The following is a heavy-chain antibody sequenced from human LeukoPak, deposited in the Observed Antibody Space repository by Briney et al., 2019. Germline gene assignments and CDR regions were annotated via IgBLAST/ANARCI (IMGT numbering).Heavy chain of an antibody. CDR3: ARRTGTYYYDSSGYSPWRYYFDY. V-gene: IGHV4-34*01. D-gene: IGHD3-22*01. J-gene: IGHJ4*02. CDR1: GGSFSGNY. CDR2: INHSGTT. Sequence: SETLSLTCAVYGGSFSGNYWSWIRQPPGKGLEWIGDINHSGTTNYSPSLKSRVTISVDTSKNQFSLKLSSVTAADTAVFYCARRTGTYYYDSSGYSPWRYYFDYWGQGTLVSVSS.